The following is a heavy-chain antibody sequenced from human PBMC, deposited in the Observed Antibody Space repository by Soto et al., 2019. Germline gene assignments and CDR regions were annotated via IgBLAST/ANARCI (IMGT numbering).Heavy chain of an antibody. Sequence: SLRLSCAASGFTFSSYAMSWVRQAPGKGLEWISAISGSGGSTYYADSVKGRFTISRDNSKNTLYLQMNSLRAEDTAVYYCAKANRRVVVAATPGVGFFDYWGQGTLVTVSS. V-gene: IGHV3-23*01. J-gene: IGHJ4*02. CDR1: GFTFSSYA. CDR2: ISGSGGST. D-gene: IGHD2-15*01. CDR3: AKANRRVVVAATPGVGFFDY.